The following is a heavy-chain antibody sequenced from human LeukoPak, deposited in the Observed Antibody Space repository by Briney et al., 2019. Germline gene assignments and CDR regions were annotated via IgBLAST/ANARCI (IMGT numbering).Heavy chain of an antibody. CDR2: INSDGSST. Sequence: GGSLGLSCAASGFTFSSYWMHWVRQAPGKGLVWVSRINSDGSSTSYADSVKGRFTISRDNAKNTLYLQMNSLRAEDTAVYYCAREHDFWSGYFAYWGQGTLVTVSS. D-gene: IGHD3-3*01. CDR1: GFTFSSYW. V-gene: IGHV3-74*01. J-gene: IGHJ4*02. CDR3: AREHDFWSGYFAY.